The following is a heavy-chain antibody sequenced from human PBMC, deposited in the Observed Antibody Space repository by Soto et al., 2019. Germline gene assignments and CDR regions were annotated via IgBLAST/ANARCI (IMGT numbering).Heavy chain of an antibody. CDR1: GFTFSSLW. CDR3: ARATRSPDF. V-gene: IGHV3-7*05. CDR2: IKEDGSVK. Sequence: EVQLLESGGDLVQPGGSLRLSCAASGFTFSSLWMTWVRQSPGKGLECVANIKEDGSVKYDVDSVKGRFTISRDNAKNSLYLQMVGLRAEDTAVYYCARATRSPDFRGQGTLVTVSS. J-gene: IGHJ4*02.